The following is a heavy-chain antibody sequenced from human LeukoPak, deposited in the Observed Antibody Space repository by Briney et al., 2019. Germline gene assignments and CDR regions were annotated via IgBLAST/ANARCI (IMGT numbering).Heavy chain of an antibody. J-gene: IGHJ3*02. D-gene: IGHD2-21*01. CDR3: AKDQVISGSEASDI. Sequence: GGSLRLSCAASGFTFSSYTMNWGRPAPGKGLEWGSAISGSGVGTYYADSVKGRFTISRDNSWNTLYLQMSSLRAEDTAVYYCAKDQVISGSEASDIWGQGTMVTVSS. CDR2: ISGSGVGT. CDR1: GFTFSSYT. V-gene: IGHV3-23*01.